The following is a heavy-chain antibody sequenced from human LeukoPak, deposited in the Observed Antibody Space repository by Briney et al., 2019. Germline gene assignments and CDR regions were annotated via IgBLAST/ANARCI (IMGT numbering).Heavy chain of an antibody. CDR2: INPNSGGT. Sequence: ASVKVSCKASGYTFTGYYMHWVRQAPGQGLEWMGWINPNSGGTNYAQKFQGRVTMTRDTSISTAYMELSRLRSDDTAVYYCARVHYDYGNYDWFDPWGQGTLVTVSS. D-gene: IGHD4-11*01. J-gene: IGHJ5*02. CDR3: ARVHYDYGNYDWFDP. V-gene: IGHV1-2*02. CDR1: GYTFTGYY.